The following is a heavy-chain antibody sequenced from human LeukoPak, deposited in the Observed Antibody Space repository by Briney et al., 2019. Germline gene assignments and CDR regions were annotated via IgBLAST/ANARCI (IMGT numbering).Heavy chain of an antibody. J-gene: IGHJ4*02. Sequence: GGTLRLSCAASGFTFSSYGMSWVRQAPGKGLEWVSATSSSDPGTYYADSVKGRFTISRDNSKNTLYLQKNSLRAEDTAVYYCAKDRFYSNYGAFDYWGQGTLVTVSS. CDR2: TSSSDPGT. CDR1: GFTFSSYG. D-gene: IGHD4-11*01. V-gene: IGHV3-23*01. CDR3: AKDRFYSNYGAFDY.